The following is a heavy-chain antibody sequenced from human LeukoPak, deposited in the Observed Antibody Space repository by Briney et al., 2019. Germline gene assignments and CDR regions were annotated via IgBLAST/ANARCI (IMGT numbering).Heavy chain of an antibody. D-gene: IGHD3-9*01. V-gene: IGHV3-33*01. CDR3: ARAPHPIILTGPADF. CDR2: IWYDGTNK. J-gene: IGHJ4*02. CDR1: GFTFSNYG. Sequence: PGGSLRLSCAAPGFTFSNYGMHWFRQAPGKGLKWAAVIWYDGTNKYYADSVKGRFTISRDNSKNTLYLQMNSLRAEDTAVYYCARAPHPIILTGPADFWGQGTLVTVSS.